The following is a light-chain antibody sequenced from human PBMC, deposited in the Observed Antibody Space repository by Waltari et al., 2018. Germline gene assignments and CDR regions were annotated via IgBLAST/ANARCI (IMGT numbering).Light chain of an antibody. CDR2: DST. J-gene: IGLJ2*01. Sequence: SYVLTQPPSVSVAPAKTARISWPGQNISDKTVYWYQQKPGQAPVVVIYDSTVRPSGIPDRFSGSDPATLTIARVEAGDEADYYCQVWDDTRDQPVFGGGTRLTVL. CDR3: QVWDDTRDQPV. CDR1: NISDKT. V-gene: IGLV3-21*03.